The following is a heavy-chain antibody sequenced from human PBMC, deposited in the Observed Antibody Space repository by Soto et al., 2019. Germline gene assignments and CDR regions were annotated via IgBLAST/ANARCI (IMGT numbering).Heavy chain of an antibody. CDR1: GGSINYSSYH. CDR3: ARLVVAAPVANX. CDR2: IFYTGTT. V-gene: IGHV4-39*02. Sequence: PAETLSLTFSVSGGSINYSSYHWGWIRQPPGQGLELIGSIFYTGTTFYNPSLESRVTMSVDTSKNSFSLHLTSVTAADPAVYFCARLVVAAPVANXWGQGTLFPVSX. J-gene: IGHJ4*02. D-gene: IGHD2-2*01.